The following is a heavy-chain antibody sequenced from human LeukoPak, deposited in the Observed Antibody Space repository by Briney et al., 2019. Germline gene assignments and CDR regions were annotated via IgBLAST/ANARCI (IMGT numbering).Heavy chain of an antibody. D-gene: IGHD5-18*01. V-gene: IGHV4-59*11. CDR3: ATIKRGSIFGYFDF. Sequence: SETLSLTCTVSGGSFSSHYWSWIRQSPGKGLEWIGYMFSSERTKDNPSLKSRATLSADTSKNQFPLRLGTVTAADTAVYYCATIKRGSIFGYFDFWGQGILVTVSS. J-gene: IGHJ4*02. CDR1: GGSFSSHY. CDR2: MFSSERT.